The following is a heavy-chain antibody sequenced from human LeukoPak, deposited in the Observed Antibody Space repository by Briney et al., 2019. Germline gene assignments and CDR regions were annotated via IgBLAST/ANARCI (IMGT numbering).Heavy chain of an antibody. V-gene: IGHV1-18*04. D-gene: IGHD5-18*01. Sequence: ASVKVSCKASGYTFTSYGISWVRQAPGQGLEWMGWISAYNGNTNYAQKLQSRGTMTTDTSTSKAYMELRSLRSDDTAVYYCARVTGYSYGYGYFAYWGQGPLVTVSS. CDR1: GYTFTSYG. CDR2: ISAYNGNT. J-gene: IGHJ4*02. CDR3: ARVTGYSYGYGYFAY.